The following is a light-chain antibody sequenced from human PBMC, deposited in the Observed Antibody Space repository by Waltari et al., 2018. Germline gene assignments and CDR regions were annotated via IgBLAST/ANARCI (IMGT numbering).Light chain of an antibody. CDR1: QDIRNY. CDR2: DAS. CDR3: QQYDNLPIT. Sequence: DIQMTQSPSSLSASVGDRFTITCQASQDIRNYLNWYQQKPGKDPKFLIYDASNLETGVPSRCSGSGSGTDFTFTINSLQPEDIATYYCQQYDNLPITFGQGTRLEIK. V-gene: IGKV1-33*01. J-gene: IGKJ5*01.